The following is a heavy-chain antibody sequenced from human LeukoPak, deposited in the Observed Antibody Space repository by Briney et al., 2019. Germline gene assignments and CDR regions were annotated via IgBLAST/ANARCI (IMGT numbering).Heavy chain of an antibody. J-gene: IGHJ6*04. CDR3: TELGITMIGGV. V-gene: IGHV3-23*01. CDR2: ISDSGANT. D-gene: IGHD3-10*02. CDR1: GFTFSSYS. Sequence: GGTLRLSCAASGFTFSSYSMSWVRQAPGKGQEWVSIISDSGANTYYADSVRGRFTISRDNSKNTLYLQMNSLRAEDTAVYYCTELGITMIGGVWGKGTTVTISS.